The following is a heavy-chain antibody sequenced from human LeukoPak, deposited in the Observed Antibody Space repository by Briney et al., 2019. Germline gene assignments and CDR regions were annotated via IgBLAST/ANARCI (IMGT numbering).Heavy chain of an antibody. J-gene: IGHJ6*02. CDR3: ARQGSGWSPPYGMDV. Sequence: KHGESLKISCKGSGYSFTSYWIGWVRQMPGKGLEWMGIIYPGDSDTRYSPSFQGQVTISADKSISTAYLQWSSLKASDTAMYYCARQGSGWSPPYGMDVWGQGTTVTVSS. CDR2: IYPGDSDT. D-gene: IGHD6-19*01. V-gene: IGHV5-51*01. CDR1: GYSFTSYW.